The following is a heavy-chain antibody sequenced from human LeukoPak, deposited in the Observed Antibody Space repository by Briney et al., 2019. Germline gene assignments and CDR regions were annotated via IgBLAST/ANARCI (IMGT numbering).Heavy chain of an antibody. CDR3: ARLAPRAGIWASDY. V-gene: IGHV4-59*08. CDR2: IYYSGTT. CDR1: GGPISSHY. D-gene: IGHD2-15*01. J-gene: IGHJ4*02. Sequence: PSETLSLTCNVSGGPISSHYWSWFRQPPGKGLEWIGYIYYSGTTNYNPSLKSRVTISVDTSKKQFSLKLSSVTAADTAVYYCARLAPRAGIWASDYWGQGTLVTVSS.